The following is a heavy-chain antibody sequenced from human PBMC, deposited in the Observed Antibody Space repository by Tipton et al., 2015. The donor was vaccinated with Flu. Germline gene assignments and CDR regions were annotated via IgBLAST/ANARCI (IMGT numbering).Heavy chain of an antibody. CDR3: ARGDYHISSLSPYYSGMDV. V-gene: IGHV4-38-2*01. D-gene: IGHD6-6*01. CDR2: IYHSGST. CDR1: GYSISSGSY. J-gene: IGHJ6*02. Sequence: TLSLTCAVSGYSISSGSYWGWIRQPPGKGLEWIGSIYHSGSTYYNPSLKSRLTISLDTSENQFSLRLSSVTAADTAVYYCARGDYHISSLSPYYSGMDVWGQGTTVTVSS.